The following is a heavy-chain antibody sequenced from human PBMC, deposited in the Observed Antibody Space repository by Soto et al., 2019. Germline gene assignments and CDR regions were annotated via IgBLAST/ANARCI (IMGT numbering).Heavy chain of an antibody. D-gene: IGHD3-10*01. Sequence: LRLSCAASGFTVTSYYMSWVRQAPGKGLAWVSLIYTGGNTNYADSVKGRFTISRDNSKNTLYLQMNSLRAEDTAVYYCARDYYYGSGNYYRADYYHYGMDVWGQGTTVTVSS. CDR2: IYTGGNT. CDR1: GFTVTSYY. V-gene: IGHV3-53*01. J-gene: IGHJ6*02. CDR3: ARDYYYGSGNYYRADYYHYGMDV.